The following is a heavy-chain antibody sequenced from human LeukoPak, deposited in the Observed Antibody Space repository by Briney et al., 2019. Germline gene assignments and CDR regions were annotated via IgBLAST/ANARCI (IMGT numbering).Heavy chain of an antibody. J-gene: IGHJ6*02. Sequence: PGRSLRLSCAASGFTFDDYAMHWVRQAPGKGLEWVSGISWNSGCIGYADSVKGRFTISRDNAKNSLYLQMNSLRAEDTALYYCAKDTTGRSGGMDVWGRGTTVTVSS. V-gene: IGHV3-9*01. CDR3: AKDTTGRSGGMDV. CDR1: GFTFDDYA. CDR2: ISWNSGCI. D-gene: IGHD1-1*01.